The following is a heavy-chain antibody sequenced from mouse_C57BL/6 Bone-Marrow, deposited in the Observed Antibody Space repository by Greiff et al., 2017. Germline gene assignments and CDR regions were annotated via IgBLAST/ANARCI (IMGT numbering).Heavy chain of an antibody. D-gene: IGHD1-1*01. Sequence: EVKLMASGPGLVKPSQSLSLTCSVTGYSITSGYYWNWIRQFPGNKLEWMGYISYDGSNNYNPSLKNRISITRDTSKNQFFLKLNSVTTEDTATYYCARADYYGSSYDYAMDYWGQGTSGTVSS. CDR1: GYSITSGYY. V-gene: IGHV3-6*01. J-gene: IGHJ4*01. CDR3: ARADYYGSSYDYAMDY. CDR2: ISYDGSN.